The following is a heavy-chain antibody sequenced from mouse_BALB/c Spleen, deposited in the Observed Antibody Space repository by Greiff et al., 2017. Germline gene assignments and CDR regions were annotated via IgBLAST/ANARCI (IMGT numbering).Heavy chain of an antibody. CDR1: GFTFSSFG. CDR3: ARNWDGPWAMDY. J-gene: IGHJ4*01. V-gene: IGHV5-17*02. Sequence: EVQRVESGGGLVQPGGSRKLSCAASGFTFSSFGMHWVRQAPEKGLEWVAYISSGSSTIYYADTVKGRFTISRDNPKNTLFLQMTSLRSEDTAMYYCARNWDGPWAMDYWGQGTSVTVSS. CDR2: ISSGSSTI. D-gene: IGHD4-1*01.